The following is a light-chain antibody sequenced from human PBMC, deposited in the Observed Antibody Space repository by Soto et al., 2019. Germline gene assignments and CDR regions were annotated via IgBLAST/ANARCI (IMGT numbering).Light chain of an antibody. V-gene: IGKV1D-12*01. CDR2: AAS. CDR3: QKTNIFPWT. Sequence: DIQMTQSPSSVSASVGDRVTITCRASQDISTWLAWYQQKSGEAPKLLIYAASTLQSGVPSRFSGSGSGTDFTLTITTLQPEDFAIYYCQKTNIFPWTFGQGTKVEIK. CDR1: QDISTW. J-gene: IGKJ1*01.